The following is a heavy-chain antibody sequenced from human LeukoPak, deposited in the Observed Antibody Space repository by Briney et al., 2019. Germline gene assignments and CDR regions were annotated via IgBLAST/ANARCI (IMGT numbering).Heavy chain of an antibody. V-gene: IGHV3-74*01. CDR1: GFTFSSYW. CDR2: IKSDGSST. CDR3: ARDPFGESSY. Sequence: GGSLRLSCAGSGFTFSSYWMHWVRQAPGKGPAWVSRIKSDGSSTNYADSVKGRFTISRDNSKNTLYLQMNSLRAEDTAVYYCARDPFGESSYWGRGPLVTVSS. J-gene: IGHJ4*02. D-gene: IGHD3-10*01.